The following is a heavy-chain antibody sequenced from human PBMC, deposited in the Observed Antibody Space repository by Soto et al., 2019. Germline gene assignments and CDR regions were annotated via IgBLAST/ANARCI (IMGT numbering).Heavy chain of an antibody. V-gene: IGHV3-66*01. CDR3: ASLYSSSYYYMDV. J-gene: IGHJ6*03. D-gene: IGHD6-6*01. CDR1: GFTVSSNY. CDR2: IYSGGST. Sequence: PGGSLRLSCAASGFTVSSNYMSWVRQAPGKGLEWVSVIYSGGSTYYADSVKGRFTISRDNSKNTLYLQMNSLRAEDTAVYYCASLYSSSYYYMDVWGKGTTVTVSS.